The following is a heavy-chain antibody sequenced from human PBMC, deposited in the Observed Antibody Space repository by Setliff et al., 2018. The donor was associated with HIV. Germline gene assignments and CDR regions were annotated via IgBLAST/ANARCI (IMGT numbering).Heavy chain of an antibody. V-gene: IGHV1-69*05. D-gene: IGHD3-22*01. CDR2: IIPIFGTT. Sequence: SVKVSCKASGGTFSSYAISWVRQAPGQGLEWMGGIIPIFGTTNYAQKFQGRVTITTDESTTTAYMELSSLRSEDTALYYCVRAYDQDFQHWGQGTVVTASS. CDR1: GGTFSSYA. J-gene: IGHJ1*01. CDR3: VRAYDQDFQH.